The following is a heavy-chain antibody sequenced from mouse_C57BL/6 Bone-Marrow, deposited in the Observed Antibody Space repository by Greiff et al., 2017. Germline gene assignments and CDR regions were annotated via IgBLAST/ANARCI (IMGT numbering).Heavy chain of an antibody. J-gene: IGHJ1*03. V-gene: IGHV5-4*01. CDR2: ISDGGSYT. Sequence: EVMLVESGGGLVKPGGSLKLSCAASGFTFSSYAMSWVRQTPEKRLEWVATISDGGSYTYYPDNVKGRFTISRDNAKNNLYLQMSHLKSEDTAMYYCARDTYWYFDVWGTGTTVTVSS. CDR1: GFTFSSYA. CDR3: ARDTYWYFDV.